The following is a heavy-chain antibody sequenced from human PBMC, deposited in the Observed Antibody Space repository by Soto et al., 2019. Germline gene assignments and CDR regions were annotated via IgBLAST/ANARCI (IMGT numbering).Heavy chain of an antibody. CDR2: IHHTGST. V-gene: IGHV4-4*02. J-gene: IGHJ4*02. CDR3: ARVDWSGNDYDF. CDR1: GGSISTNHW. Sequence: QVQLQESGPGLVKPSETLSLTCAVSGGSISTNHWWTWVRQPPGQGLEYIGEIHHTGSTNYTPSLKSRVTISVGKSKNQFSLKLTSVTAADTAVYYCARVDWSGNDYDFWGQGTLVTVSS. D-gene: IGHD5-12*01.